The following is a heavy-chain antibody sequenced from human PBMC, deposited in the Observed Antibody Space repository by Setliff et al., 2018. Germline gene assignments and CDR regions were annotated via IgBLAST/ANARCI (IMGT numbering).Heavy chain of an antibody. J-gene: IGHJ4*02. V-gene: IGHV4-38-2*01. D-gene: IGHD4-17*01. CDR1: GYSISSGYY. Sequence: ETLSLTCSVSGYSISSGYYWGWIRQPPGKGLEWIGSIYHNGNSYYNPPLKSRVTISVDTSKNQLSLKLNSVTAADTAVYYCARQTDYGDFLYFDYWGQGTLVTVSS. CDR3: ARQTDYGDFLYFDY. CDR2: IYHNGNS.